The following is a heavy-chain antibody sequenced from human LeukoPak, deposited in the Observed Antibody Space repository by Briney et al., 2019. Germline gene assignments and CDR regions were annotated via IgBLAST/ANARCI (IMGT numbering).Heavy chain of an antibody. CDR1: GFTFSSYS. J-gene: IGHJ4*02. D-gene: IGHD6-19*01. V-gene: IGHV3-48*04. CDR2: ISSDSRTI. Sequence: GGSLRLSCAASGFTFSSYSMNWVRQAPGKGLEWVSYISSDSRTIYYADSVKGRFTISRDNAKNSLYLQMNSLGAEDTAVYYCASDSSGLTPSWGQGTLVTVSS. CDR3: ASDSSGLTPS.